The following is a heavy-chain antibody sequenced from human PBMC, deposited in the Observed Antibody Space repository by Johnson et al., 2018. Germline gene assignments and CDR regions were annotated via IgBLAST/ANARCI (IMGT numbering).Heavy chain of an antibody. CDR3: ARPPASYGDYRDDAFDI. CDR2: IYPGDSDT. Sequence: VQLVESGAEVRKPGESLKISCKGSGYSFTSYWIGWVRQMPGKGLEWMGIIYPGDSDTRYSPSFQGQVTISAAKSISTAYLQWSSLKASDPAMYYWARPPASYGDYRDDAFDIWGQGTMVTVSS. J-gene: IGHJ3*02. V-gene: IGHV5-51*03. CDR1: GYSFTSYW. D-gene: IGHD4-17*01.